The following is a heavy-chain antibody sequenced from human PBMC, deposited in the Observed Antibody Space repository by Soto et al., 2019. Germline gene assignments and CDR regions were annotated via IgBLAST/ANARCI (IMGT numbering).Heavy chain of an antibody. CDR2: INAGNGNT. J-gene: IGHJ4*02. V-gene: IGHV1-3*01. CDR3: ARGKYSSGWRKYYFDY. D-gene: IGHD6-19*01. CDR1: GYTFTSYA. Sequence: QVQLVQSGAEVKKPGASVKVSCKASGYTFTSYAMHWVRQAPGQRLEWMGWINAGNGNTKYSQKFQGRVTITRETSASTAYMELSSLRSEDTAVYYCARGKYSSGWRKYYFDYWGQGTLVTVSS.